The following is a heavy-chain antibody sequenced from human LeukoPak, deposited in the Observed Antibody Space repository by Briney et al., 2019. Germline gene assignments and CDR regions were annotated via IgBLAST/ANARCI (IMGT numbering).Heavy chain of an antibody. J-gene: IGHJ4*02. Sequence: ASVKVSCKASGYTFTSYTIHWVRQAPGQRLEWMGWINAGNGNTRYSQEFQDRVTITRDTSASTVYMELSSLRSEDTAVYYCARTITLVRGVGRFDFDYWGQGTLVTVSS. CDR1: GYTFTSYT. CDR3: ARTITLVRGVGRFDFDY. D-gene: IGHD3-10*01. CDR2: INAGNGNT. V-gene: IGHV1-3*03.